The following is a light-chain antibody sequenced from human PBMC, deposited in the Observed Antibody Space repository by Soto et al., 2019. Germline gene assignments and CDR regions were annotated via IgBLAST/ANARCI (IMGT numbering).Light chain of an antibody. CDR2: GAS. V-gene: IGKV3D-7*01. J-gene: IGKJ4*01. CDR3: QQEYNLLT. CDR1: QTVRRSH. Sequence: ASQTVRRSHLAWYQQQPGPAPGSLIYGASTRATAIPARFSGSGSGTDFTLTVRSLQPEDFAVDYCQQEYNLLTCGGGAKV.